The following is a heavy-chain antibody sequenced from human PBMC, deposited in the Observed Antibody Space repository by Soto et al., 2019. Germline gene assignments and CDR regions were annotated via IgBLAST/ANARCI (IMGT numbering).Heavy chain of an antibody. CDR1: GFTFSSYA. J-gene: IGHJ6*02. V-gene: IGHV3-30-3*01. CDR2: ISSDGSNK. Sequence: QVQLVESGGGVVQPGRSLRLSCAASGFTFSSYAMHWVRQAPGKGLEWVAVISSDGSNKYYADSVKGRFTISRDNSKNTLYLQMNSLRAEDTAVYYCAREIYDFWSGYSTDYYYGMDVWGQGTTVTVSS. D-gene: IGHD3-3*01. CDR3: AREIYDFWSGYSTDYYYGMDV.